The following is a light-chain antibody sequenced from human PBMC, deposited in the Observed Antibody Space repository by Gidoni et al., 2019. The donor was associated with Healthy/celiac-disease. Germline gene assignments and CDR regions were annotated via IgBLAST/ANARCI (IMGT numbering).Light chain of an antibody. Sequence: EIVLTQSPATLSLSPGERATLPCRASQSVSSYFAWYQQKPGQAPRLLIYDASNRATGIPARFSGSGSGTDFTLTISSLQPEDFAVYYCQQRGSWPITFGQGTRLEIK. CDR2: DAS. V-gene: IGKV3-11*01. CDR3: QQRGSWPIT. CDR1: QSVSSY. J-gene: IGKJ5*01.